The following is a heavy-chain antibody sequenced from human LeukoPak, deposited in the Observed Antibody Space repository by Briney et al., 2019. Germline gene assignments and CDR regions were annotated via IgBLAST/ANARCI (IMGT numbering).Heavy chain of an antibody. CDR1: GYTFTGYY. D-gene: IGHD3-10*01. J-gene: IGHJ6*02. CDR3: ARDRGRINMFRGSDGMDV. V-gene: IGHV1-2*02. CDR2: ISPNSGGT. Sequence: ASVKVSYKASGYTFTGYYIHWVRQAPGQGLEWMGWISPNSGGTNYAQKFQGRVTMTRDTSISTGYMELSRVRSDDTAVYYCARDRGRINMFRGSDGMDVWGQGTTVTVSS.